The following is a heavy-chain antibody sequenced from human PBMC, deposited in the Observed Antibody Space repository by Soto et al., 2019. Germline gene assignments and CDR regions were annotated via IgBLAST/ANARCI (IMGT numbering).Heavy chain of an antibody. CDR3: ASRDPGTSVDY. D-gene: IGHD1-7*01. CDR1: VGSLSGNF. V-gene: IGHV4-34*01. J-gene: IGHJ4*02. CDR2: VKQSGST. Sequence: PSETLSLTCAVYVGSLSGNFWSWIRQPPGKGPEWIGEVKQSGSTNYNPSLKSRVTISLDKSENQFSLKVTSLTAADTAVYYCASRDPGTSVDYWGQGTLVTVSS.